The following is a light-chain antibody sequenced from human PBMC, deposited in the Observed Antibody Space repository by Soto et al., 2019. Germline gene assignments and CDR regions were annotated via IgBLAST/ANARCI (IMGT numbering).Light chain of an antibody. J-gene: IGKJ1*01. CDR3: QQYNNWPRT. V-gene: IGKV3-15*01. CDR2: GAS. Sequence: DIVLTQSPGTLSMSPGERATLSCRASQSLSSSSLAWYQQKPGQAPRLLIYGASTRATGIPARFSGSGSGTEFTLTISSLQSEDFAVYYCQQYNNWPRTFGQGTKVDIK. CDR1: QSLSSS.